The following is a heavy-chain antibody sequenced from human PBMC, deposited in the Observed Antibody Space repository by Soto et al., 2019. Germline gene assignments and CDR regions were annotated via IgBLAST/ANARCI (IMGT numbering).Heavy chain of an antibody. Sequence: PGGSLRLSCAASGFTFSSYAMHWVLQAPGKGLEWVAVISNDGSNKYYADSVKGRFTISRDNSKNTLYLQMNSLRAEDTAVYYCAREGAWDYYGSGSYGPFDYWGQGTLVTVSS. CDR3: AREGAWDYYGSGSYGPFDY. CDR2: ISNDGSNK. J-gene: IGHJ4*02. D-gene: IGHD3-10*01. V-gene: IGHV3-30-3*01. CDR1: GFTFSSYA.